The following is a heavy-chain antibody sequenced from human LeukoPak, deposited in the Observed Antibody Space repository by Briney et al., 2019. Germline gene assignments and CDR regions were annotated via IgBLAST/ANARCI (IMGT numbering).Heavy chain of an antibody. V-gene: IGHV3-33*06. Sequence: GPLRLSCAASGFTFSSYGMHWVRQAPGKGLEWVANVWSDGSDKTYADSVKGRFTISRDNSKNMLYLHMSSLRAEDTAVYYCAKEDRSGYFNYWGQGSLVTVSS. J-gene: IGHJ4*02. D-gene: IGHD3-22*01. CDR3: AKEDRSGYFNY. CDR2: VWSDGSDK. CDR1: GFTFSSYG.